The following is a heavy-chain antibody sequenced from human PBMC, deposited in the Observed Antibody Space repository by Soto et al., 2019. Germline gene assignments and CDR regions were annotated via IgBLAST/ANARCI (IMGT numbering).Heavy chain of an antibody. Sequence: ETLSLTCTVSGGSISTYYWSWIRQPPGKGLEWIGYIYYSGSTNYNPSLKSRVTISVDTSKNQFSLKLSSVTAADTAVYYCARGRPYYYDSSGYYYDLWGQGTLVTVSS. D-gene: IGHD3-22*01. J-gene: IGHJ4*02. CDR3: ARGRPYYYDSSGYYYDL. CDR2: IYYSGST. V-gene: IGHV4-59*01. CDR1: GGSISTYY.